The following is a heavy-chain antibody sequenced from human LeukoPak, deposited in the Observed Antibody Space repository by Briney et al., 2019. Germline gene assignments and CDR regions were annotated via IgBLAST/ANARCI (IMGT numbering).Heavy chain of an antibody. J-gene: IGHJ4*02. CDR3: AIGLGYEYVWGSYRYRYYFDY. CDR2: INHSGST. D-gene: IGHD3-16*02. Sequence: PSETLSLTCAVYGWSFSGYYWSWIRQPPGKGLEWIGEINHSGSTNYNPSLKSRVTISVDTSKNQFSLKLSSVTAADTAVYYCAIGLGYEYVWGSYRYRYYFDYWGQGTLVTVSS. V-gene: IGHV4-34*01. CDR1: GWSFSGYY.